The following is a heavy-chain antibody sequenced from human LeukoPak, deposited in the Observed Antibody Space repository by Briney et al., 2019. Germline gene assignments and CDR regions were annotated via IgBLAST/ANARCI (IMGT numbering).Heavy chain of an antibody. D-gene: IGHD6-6*01. Sequence: GGSLRLSCAASGFTFSSYAMSWVRQAPGKGLEWVSAISGSGGSTYYADSVKGRFTISRDNAKNSLYLQMNSLRAEDTAVYYCARVKGQLVFEWLDYWGQGTLVTVSS. CDR2: ISGSGGST. CDR1: GFTFSSYA. V-gene: IGHV3-23*01. CDR3: ARVKGQLVFEWLDY. J-gene: IGHJ4*02.